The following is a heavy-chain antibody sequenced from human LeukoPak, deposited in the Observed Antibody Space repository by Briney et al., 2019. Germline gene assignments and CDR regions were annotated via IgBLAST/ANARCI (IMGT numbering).Heavy chain of an antibody. V-gene: IGHV4-34*01. J-gene: IGHJ4*02. D-gene: IGHD2-21*02. Sequence: SETLSLTCAVYGGSFSGYYWSWIRQPPGKGMEWIGEINHSGSTNYNQSLKRRVTISVDTSKNQFSLKLSSVTAADTAVYYCARAPCGGDCYVDYWGQGTLVTVSS. CDR2: INHSGST. CDR1: GGSFSGYY. CDR3: ARAPCGGDCYVDY.